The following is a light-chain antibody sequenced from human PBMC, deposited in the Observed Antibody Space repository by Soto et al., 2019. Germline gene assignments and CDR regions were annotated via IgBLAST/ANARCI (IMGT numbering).Light chain of an antibody. CDR1: QSIGSRY. J-gene: IGKJ5*01. CDR3: QQYSSS. Sequence: EIVLTHSPGTLSLSPGERATLSCRASQSIGSRYLAWYQQKPGQAPRLLIYGASNRATGIPDRFSGSGSGTDFTLTISRLEPEDFAVYYCQQYSSSFGQGTRLEIK. CDR2: GAS. V-gene: IGKV3-20*01.